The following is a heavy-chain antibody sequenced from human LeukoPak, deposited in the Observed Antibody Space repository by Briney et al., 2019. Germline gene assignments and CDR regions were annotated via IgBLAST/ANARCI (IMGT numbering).Heavy chain of an antibody. CDR3: ATDGYIYFQY. D-gene: IGHD5-24*01. Sequence: GGSLRLSCAASEFTVSSNFMSWVRQAPGKGLEWVSLIYSDGRAYYAGSVKGRFTISRDNSKNTLYLEMNSLRPEDTAVYYCATDGYIYFQYWGQGTLVTVSS. V-gene: IGHV3-53*01. J-gene: IGHJ4*02. CDR1: EFTVSSNF. CDR2: IYSDGRA.